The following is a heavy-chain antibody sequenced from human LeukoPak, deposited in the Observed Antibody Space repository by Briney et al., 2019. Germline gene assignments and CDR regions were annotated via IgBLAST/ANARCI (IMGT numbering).Heavy chain of an antibody. J-gene: IGHJ4*02. CDR2: ISSSGSTI. CDR3: AIQITMIVVVPYFDY. CDR1: GFTFSSYA. D-gene: IGHD3-22*01. V-gene: IGHV3-48*03. Sequence: GRSLRLSCAASGFTFSSYAMHWVRQAPGKGLEWVAYISSSGSTIYSADSVKGRFTVSRDNAKNPLFLHMNSLRAEDTAIYYCAIQITMIVVVPYFDYWGQGTLVTVSS.